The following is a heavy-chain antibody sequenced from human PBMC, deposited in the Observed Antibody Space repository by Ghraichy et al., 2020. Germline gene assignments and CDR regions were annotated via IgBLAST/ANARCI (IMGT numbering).Heavy chain of an antibody. J-gene: IGHJ3*02. CDR1: GGSISSYY. V-gene: IGHV4-59*08. CDR2: IYYRGST. CDR3: ARHQLLEYDAFDI. D-gene: IGHD1-1*01. Sequence: SEMSLTCIVSGGSISSYYWSWIRQPPGKGLEWIGYIYYRGSTNYNPSLKSRVNISLDTSKNQFSVRLSSVTDADTAVYYCARHQLLEYDAFDIWGQGTMVTVPS.